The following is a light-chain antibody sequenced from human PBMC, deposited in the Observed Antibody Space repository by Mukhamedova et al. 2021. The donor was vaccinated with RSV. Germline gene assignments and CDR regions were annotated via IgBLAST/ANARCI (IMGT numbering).Light chain of an antibody. V-gene: IGKV1-27*01. Sequence: WYQRRVHGKAPKLLIYAASTLQSGVPSRFSGSGSGTDFTLTINSLQPEDVATYYCQKYDSAPLTFGGGTKVEIK. CDR2: AAS. CDR3: QKYDSAPLT. J-gene: IGKJ4*01.